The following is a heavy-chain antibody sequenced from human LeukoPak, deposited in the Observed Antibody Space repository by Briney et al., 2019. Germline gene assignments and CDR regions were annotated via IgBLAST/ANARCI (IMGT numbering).Heavy chain of an antibody. D-gene: IGHD1-1*01. CDR3: AGDQGYVDNNMA. V-gene: IGHV4-4*07. Sequence: SETLSLTCTVSGGSIRDYNWSWVRQPVGRGLEWIGCLYTRGSTNSNPSRKSRITMSVDTSKIQFSLKLSSVTAADTAVYYCAGDQGYVDNNMAWGEGSLVSVSS. J-gene: IGHJ4*02. CDR1: GGSIRDYN. CDR2: LYTRGST.